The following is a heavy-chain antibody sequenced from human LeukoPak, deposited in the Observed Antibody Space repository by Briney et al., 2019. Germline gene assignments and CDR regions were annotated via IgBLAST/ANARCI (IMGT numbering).Heavy chain of an antibody. CDR2: IYYTGST. J-gene: IGHJ4*02. Sequence: SETLSLTCNVSGDSVNSGIYYWSWIRQPPGQGLEWIGYIYYTGSTTYNPSLKSRVTISVDTSKNQFSLKLSSVTAADTAVYYCARDPGQYYYGSGSYYFDYWGQGTLVTVSS. V-gene: IGHV4-61*01. CDR3: ARDPGQYYYGSGSYYFDY. D-gene: IGHD3-10*01. CDR1: GDSVNSGIYY.